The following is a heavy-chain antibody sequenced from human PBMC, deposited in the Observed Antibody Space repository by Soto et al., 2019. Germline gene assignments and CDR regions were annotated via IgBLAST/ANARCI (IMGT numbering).Heavy chain of an antibody. J-gene: IGHJ6*02. D-gene: IGHD6-13*01. CDR1: GYSFTSYW. Sequence: GESLKISCKGSGYSFTSYWIGWVRQMPGKGLEWMGIIYPGDSDTRYSPSFQGQVTISADKSISTAYLQWSSLKASGTAMYYCARQEVAAAGISHYYYGMDVWGQGTTVTVSS. CDR2: IYPGDSDT. V-gene: IGHV5-51*01. CDR3: ARQEVAAAGISHYYYGMDV.